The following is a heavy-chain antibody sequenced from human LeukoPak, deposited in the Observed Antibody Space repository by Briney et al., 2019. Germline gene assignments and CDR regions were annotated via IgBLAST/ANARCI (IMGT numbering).Heavy chain of an antibody. D-gene: IGHD5-18*01. CDR1: RGTFSRYV. V-gene: IGHV1-69*01. Sequence: ASVKVSRQASRGTFSRYVINWVRPAPGKGPEGMGGVIPIFGTANYAQKFQGRVTITADESTSTAYMELSSLRSEDTAVYYCARSQQRGYGYGRLDYWGQGTLVTVSS. J-gene: IGHJ4*02. CDR2: VIPIFGTA. CDR3: ARSQQRGYGYGRLDY.